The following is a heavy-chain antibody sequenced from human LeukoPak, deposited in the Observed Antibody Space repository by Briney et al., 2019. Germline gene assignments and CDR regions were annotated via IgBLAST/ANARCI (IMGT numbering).Heavy chain of an antibody. CDR1: GGSISGYS. CDR2: IYSSGNT. CDR3: ARERASHWNDGWFDP. V-gene: IGHV4-4*07. Sequence: SETLSLTCTVSGGSISGYSWNWIRQPAGKGLEWIGLIYSSGNTNYNPSLKSRVAISLDTSKNQFSLKLSSMTAADTAVYYCARERASHWNDGWFDPWGQGTLVTVSS. D-gene: IGHD1-1*01. J-gene: IGHJ5*02.